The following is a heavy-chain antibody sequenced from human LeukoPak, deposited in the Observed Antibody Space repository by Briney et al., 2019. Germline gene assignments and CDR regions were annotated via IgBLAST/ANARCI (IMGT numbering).Heavy chain of an antibody. V-gene: IGHV4-39*07. CDR3: ARGYCSGGSCPQYFQH. Sequence: SETLSLTCTVSGGSISSSSYYWGWIRQPPGKGLEWIGSIYYSGSTYYNPSLKSRVTISVDTSKNQFSLKLSSVTAADTAVYYCARGYCSGGSCPQYFQHWGQGTLVTVSS. J-gene: IGHJ1*01. CDR1: GGSISSSSYY. CDR2: IYYSGST. D-gene: IGHD2-15*01.